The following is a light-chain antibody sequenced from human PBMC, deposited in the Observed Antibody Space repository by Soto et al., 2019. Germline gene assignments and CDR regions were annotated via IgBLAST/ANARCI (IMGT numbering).Light chain of an antibody. Sequence: QSALTQPASVSGSPGQSITFSCTGTTSDVGGYNYVCCYQQQHPGKAPKLIIYDVSNRPSGVSSRCSGSKSGNTASLTISGLRSEDDADYYCTSYTRDRTIVFGGGTKVTVL. CDR1: TSDVGGYNY. CDR3: TSYTRDRTIV. J-gene: IGLJ2*01. CDR2: DVS. V-gene: IGLV2-14*03.